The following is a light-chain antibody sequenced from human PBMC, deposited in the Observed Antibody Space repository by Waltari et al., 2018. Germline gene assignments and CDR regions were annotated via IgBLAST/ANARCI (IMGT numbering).Light chain of an antibody. CDR1: QSIRSW. J-gene: IGKJ4*01. CDR2: QAS. Sequence: DIQMTQSPSTLSASVGDRVNITCRASQSIRSWLAWYQQKPGKAPKVLIYQASSLESGVPSRFSGRGSGTEFTLTISSLQPDDSATYFCQQYNNYAPLTFGGGTRVKIK. CDR3: QQYNNYAPLT. V-gene: IGKV1-5*03.